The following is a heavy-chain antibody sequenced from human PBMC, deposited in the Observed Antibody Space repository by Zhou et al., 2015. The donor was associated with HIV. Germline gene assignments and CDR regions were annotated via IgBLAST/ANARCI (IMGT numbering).Heavy chain of an antibody. CDR2: IWYDGSNK. CDR3: AREVLPQFHFDY. CDR1: GFTFSSYG. J-gene: IGHJ4*02. V-gene: IGHV3-33*01. D-gene: IGHD3-10*01. Sequence: QVQLVESGGGVVQPGRSLRLSCAASGFTFSSYGMHWVRQAPGKGLEWVAVIWYDGSNKYYADSVKGRFTISRDNSKNTLYLQMNSLRAEDTAVYYCAREVLPQFHFDYWGQGTLVTVSS.